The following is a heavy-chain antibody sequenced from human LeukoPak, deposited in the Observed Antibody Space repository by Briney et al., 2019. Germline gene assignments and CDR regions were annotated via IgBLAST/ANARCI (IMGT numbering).Heavy chain of an antibody. V-gene: IGHV1-2*02. J-gene: IGHJ4*02. CDR1: GYTFIGYY. Sequence: ASVKVSCKASGYTFIGYYMHWVRQAPGQGLEWMGWINPNSGGTNYAQKFQGRVTMTRATSISTADMELSRLRSDDTAVYYCARGGSWMGYYDSSGYHIDYWGQATLATVSS. D-gene: IGHD3-22*01. CDR2: INPNSGGT. CDR3: ARGGSWMGYYDSSGYHIDY.